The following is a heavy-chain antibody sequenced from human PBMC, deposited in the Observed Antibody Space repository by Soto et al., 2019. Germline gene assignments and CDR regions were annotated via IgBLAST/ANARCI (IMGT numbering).Heavy chain of an antibody. D-gene: IGHD3-16*01. CDR1: GFIFSSYS. CDR3: VRAHHEPHYYDATYAFDI. Sequence: GSLVLACAASGFIFSSYSMNGVRQAPGKGLEWLSSISSASTDIFYADSLKGRFTISRDNVKNSLSLQLTRLRDEDTAVYFCVRAHHEPHYYDATYAFDIWGRGTMVTV. V-gene: IGHV3-48*02. CDR2: ISSASTDI. J-gene: IGHJ3*02.